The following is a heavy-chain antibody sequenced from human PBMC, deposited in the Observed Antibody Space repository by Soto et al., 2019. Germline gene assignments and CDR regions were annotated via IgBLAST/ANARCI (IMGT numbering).Heavy chain of an antibody. CDR3: ARDLGYFGSGGEGPFDP. CDR1: GGSISSDDYY. D-gene: IGHD3-10*01. J-gene: IGHJ5*02. V-gene: IGHV4-30-4*01. Sequence: PSETLSLTCTVSGGSISSDDYYWSWIRQPPXKGLEWIGYIYYSGTTYYNPSLKSRVSISIDTSKNQFSLKLNSVTVADTAVYYCARDLGYFGSGGEGPFDPWGQGSLVTVSS. CDR2: IYYSGTT.